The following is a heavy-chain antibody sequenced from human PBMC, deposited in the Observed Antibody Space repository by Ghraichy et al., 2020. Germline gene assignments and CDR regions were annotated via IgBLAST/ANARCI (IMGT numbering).Heavy chain of an antibody. Sequence: GGSLRLSCAASGFTFSGFAMSWVRQAPGKGLEWVSGISTSGSRTYYADSVKGRFSISRDNSKNTLDLQMNSLRGEDTAVYYCAKGGTTFRFYYYYGMDVWGQGTTVTVSS. CDR1: GFTFSGFA. V-gene: IGHV3-23*01. J-gene: IGHJ6*02. D-gene: IGHD1-7*01. CDR3: AKGGTTFRFYYYYGMDV. CDR2: ISTSGSRT.